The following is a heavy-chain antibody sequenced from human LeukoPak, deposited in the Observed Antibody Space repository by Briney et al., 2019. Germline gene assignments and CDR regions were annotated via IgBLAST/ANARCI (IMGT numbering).Heavy chain of an antibody. J-gene: IGHJ4*02. CDR3: ARAYMTTVTTFDY. Sequence: ASVKVSCKASGYTLTGYYMHWVRQAPGKGLEWMGRINPNRGSKKYAQKFQGRVTKHRDTSISTAYIAPSRLRSDDTAVYYCARAYMTTVTTFDYWGQGTLVTVSS. D-gene: IGHD4-17*01. V-gene: IGHV1-2*06. CDR1: GYTLTGYY. CDR2: INPNRGSK.